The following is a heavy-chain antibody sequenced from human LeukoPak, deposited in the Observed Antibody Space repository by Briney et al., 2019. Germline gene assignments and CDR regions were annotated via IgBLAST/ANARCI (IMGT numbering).Heavy chain of an antibody. CDR2: ISYDGSNK. V-gene: IGHV3-30*18. CDR1: GFTFSSYS. J-gene: IGHJ4*02. Sequence: GGSLRLSCAASGFTFSSYSMNWVRQAPGKGLEWVAVISYDGSNKYYADSVKGRFTISRDNSKNTLYLQMNSLRAEDTAVYYCAKEDHYDSSGSLDYWGQGTLVTVSS. CDR3: AKEDHYDSSGSLDY. D-gene: IGHD3-22*01.